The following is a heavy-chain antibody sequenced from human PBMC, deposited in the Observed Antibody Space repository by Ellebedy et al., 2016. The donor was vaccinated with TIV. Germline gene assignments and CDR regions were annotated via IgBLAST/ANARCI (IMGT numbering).Heavy chain of an antibody. Sequence: ASVKVSCKASGGTFSSYAISWVRQAPGQGLEWMGGIIPIIGTANYAQKFQGRVTITRDTSASTAYMELSSLRSEDTAVYYCARGGVGRYCTNGVCLQALDYWGQGTLVTVSS. CDR1: GGTFSSYA. D-gene: IGHD2-8*01. CDR2: IIPIIGTA. J-gene: IGHJ4*02. V-gene: IGHV1-69*05. CDR3: ARGGVGRYCTNGVCLQALDY.